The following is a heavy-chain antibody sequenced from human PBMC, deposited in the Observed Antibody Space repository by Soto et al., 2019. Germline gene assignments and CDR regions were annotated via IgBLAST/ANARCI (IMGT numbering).Heavy chain of an antibody. J-gene: IGHJ5*02. V-gene: IGHV3-7*01. CDR3: AGIQNNWFDP. Sequence: EVQLVESGGGLVQPGGSLRLTCTASGFTFTSSWMARVRQAPGKGLEWVGNIKQDGSEVYYLDSVRGRFTISRDSAWKSLYLQVNSLRAEDTAVYYCAGIQNNWFDPWGQGTLVAVSS. CDR2: IKQDGSEV. CDR1: GFTFTSSW.